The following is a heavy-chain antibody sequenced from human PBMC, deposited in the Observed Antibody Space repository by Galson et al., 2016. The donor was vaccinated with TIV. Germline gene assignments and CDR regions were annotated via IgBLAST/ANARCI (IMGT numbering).Heavy chain of an antibody. J-gene: IGHJ2*01. CDR1: GFSFSAYG. Sequence: SLRLSCAASGFSFSAYGMHWVRQAPGKGLEWVAFIRYDGSNQYFADSVQGRFTISRDNSNNTLSLQMTNLRPEDTAVYYCARPASVTPRLRYLDLWGRGTPLIVS. CDR3: ARPASVTPRLRYLDL. CDR2: IRYDGSNQ. D-gene: IGHD4-23*01. V-gene: IGHV3-30*02.